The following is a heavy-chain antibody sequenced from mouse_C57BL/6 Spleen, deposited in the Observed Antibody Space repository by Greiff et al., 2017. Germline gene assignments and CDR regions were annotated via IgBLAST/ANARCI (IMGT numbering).Heavy chain of an antibody. CDR1: GFTFSDYG. V-gene: IGHV5-17*01. CDR3: ARRKGNYFDY. CDR2: ISSGSSTF. J-gene: IGHJ2*01. Sequence: DVKLVESGGGLVKPGGSLKLSCAASGFTFSDYGMHWVRQAPEKGLEWVAYISSGSSTFYYADTVTGRFTISRDNAKNTLFLQMTSLRSEDTAMYYCARRKGNYFDYGGQGTTLTVSS.